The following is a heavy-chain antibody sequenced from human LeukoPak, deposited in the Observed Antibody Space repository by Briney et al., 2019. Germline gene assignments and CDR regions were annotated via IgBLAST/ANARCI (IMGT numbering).Heavy chain of an antibody. V-gene: IGHV3-30*02. CDR1: GFIFTDYG. D-gene: IGHD1/OR15-1a*01. CDR2: IRYDGSDK. CDR3: AKEGTASKPSXLXH. J-gene: IGHJ1*01. Sequence: GGSLRLSCAASGFIFTDYGMHWVRQAPGKGLEWLTFIRYDGSDKYYADSVKGRFTISRDNSKNTLYLQMNSLTSEDTAVYYCAKEGTASKPSXLXHWGXG.